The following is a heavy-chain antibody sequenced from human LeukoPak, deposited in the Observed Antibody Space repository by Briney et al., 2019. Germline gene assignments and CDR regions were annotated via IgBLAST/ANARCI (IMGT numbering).Heavy chain of an antibody. V-gene: IGHV3-23*01. CDR3: AQQVGYCSSGSCYFTY. Sequence: HSGGSLRLSCVASGFSFNTYAMNWVRQAPGKGLEWVSAISNTGGSTYYADSVKGRFTISRDKSKNTLSLQMNSLRAEDTAVYYCAQQVGYCSSGSCYFTYWGQGTLVTVSS. CDR1: GFSFNTYA. CDR2: ISNTGGST. J-gene: IGHJ1*01. D-gene: IGHD2-15*01.